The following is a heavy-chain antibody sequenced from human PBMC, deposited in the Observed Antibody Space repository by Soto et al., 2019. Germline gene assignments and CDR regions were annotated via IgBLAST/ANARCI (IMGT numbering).Heavy chain of an antibody. Sequence: DVQLLESGGGLVQPGGSLRLSCAASGFSFSSYAMVWVRQAPGKGLEWVSVISARGGSSYFADSVKGRFTLSRDNSKNVLSLEMNSLRAEYTAIYFCAKGSIEYSASVDNWGQGTLVLVSS. D-gene: IGHD4-4*01. J-gene: IGHJ4*02. CDR3: AKGSIEYSASVDN. CDR1: GFSFSSYA. V-gene: IGHV3-23*01. CDR2: ISARGGSS.